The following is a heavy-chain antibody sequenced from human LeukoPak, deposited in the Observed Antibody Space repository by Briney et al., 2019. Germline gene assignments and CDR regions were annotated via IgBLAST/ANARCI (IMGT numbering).Heavy chain of an antibody. D-gene: IGHD1-26*01. CDR3: ARQIRSAYYMDV. Sequence: GESLKISCKASGYTFSKYWIGWVRQMPGKGLEWMGIIYPGDSDTRYSPSFQGQVTISADKSISTAYLQWSSLKASDTAMYYCARQIRSAYYMDVWGKGTTVTVSS. CDR2: IYPGDSDT. CDR1: GYTFSKYW. V-gene: IGHV5-51*01. J-gene: IGHJ6*03.